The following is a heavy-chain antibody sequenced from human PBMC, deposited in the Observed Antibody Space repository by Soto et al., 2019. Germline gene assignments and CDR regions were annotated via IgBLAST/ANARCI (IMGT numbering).Heavy chain of an antibody. CDR1: GGSISSGGYS. J-gene: IGHJ4*02. V-gene: IGHV4-30-2*01. Sequence: LSLTCAFSGGSISSGGYSWSWIRQPPGKGLEWIGEINHSGSTNYNPSLKSRVTISVDTSKNQFSLKLSSVTAADTAVYYCARATPRYYDSSGYYFSFGLTRVAYFDYWGQGTPVTVSS. CDR2: INHSGST. D-gene: IGHD3-22*01. CDR3: ARATPRYYDSSGYYFSFGLTRVAYFDY.